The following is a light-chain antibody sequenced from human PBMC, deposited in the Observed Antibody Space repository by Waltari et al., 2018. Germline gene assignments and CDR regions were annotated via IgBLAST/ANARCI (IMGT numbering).Light chain of an antibody. Sequence: EIVLTQSPGTLSLSPGEGATLSCRASQSVSSSYLAWYQQKPGQAPRLLIYGGSNRATDLPDRFTGSGSGTDFTLTINRLEPEDFAVYYCQQYGNSRGSFGQGTKLEIK. J-gene: IGKJ2*03. CDR1: QSVSSSY. CDR3: QQYGNSRGS. CDR2: GGS. V-gene: IGKV3-20*01.